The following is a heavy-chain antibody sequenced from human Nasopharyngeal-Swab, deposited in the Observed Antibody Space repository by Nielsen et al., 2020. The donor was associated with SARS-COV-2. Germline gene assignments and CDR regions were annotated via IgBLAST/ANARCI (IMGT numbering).Heavy chain of an antibody. J-gene: IGHJ4*02. CDR2: INPSGGST. D-gene: IGHD3-16*02. Sequence: ASVKVSCKASGYTFTSYYMHWVRQAPGQGLEWMGIINPSGGSTSYAQKFQGRVTMTRDTSTSTVYMELSSLRSEDTAVYYCARDSGSNYDYVWGSYRYTSEYFDYWGQGTLVTVSS. CDR3: ARDSGSNYDYVWGSYRYTSEYFDY. CDR1: GYTFTSYY. V-gene: IGHV1-46*01.